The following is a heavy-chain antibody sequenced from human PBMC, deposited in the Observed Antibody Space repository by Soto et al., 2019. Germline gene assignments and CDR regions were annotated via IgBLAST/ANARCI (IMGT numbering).Heavy chain of an antibody. CDR2: IIPIFGTA. Sequence: QVQLVQSGAEVKKPGSSVKVSCKASGGTFSSYAISWVRQAPGQGREWMGGIIPIFGTANYAQKFQGRVTITADESTSTAYMELSSLRSEDTAVYYCARGGALGYCSSTSCYSFDPWGQGTLVTVSS. D-gene: IGHD2-2*01. V-gene: IGHV1-69*01. CDR3: ARGGALGYCSSTSCYSFDP. CDR1: GGTFSSYA. J-gene: IGHJ5*02.